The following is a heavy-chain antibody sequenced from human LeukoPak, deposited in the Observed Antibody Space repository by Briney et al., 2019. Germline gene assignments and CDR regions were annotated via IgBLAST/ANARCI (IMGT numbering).Heavy chain of an antibody. CDR1: GFTFDDYG. Sequence: GGSLRLSCAASGFTFDDYGMSGVRQAPGKGLEWVSGINWNGGSTGYADSVKGRFTISRDNAKNSLYLQMNSLRAEDTALYYCARATRRYFDHNDAFDIWGQGTMVTVSS. CDR3: ARATRRYFDHNDAFDI. J-gene: IGHJ3*02. V-gene: IGHV3-20*04. D-gene: IGHD3-9*01. CDR2: INWNGGST.